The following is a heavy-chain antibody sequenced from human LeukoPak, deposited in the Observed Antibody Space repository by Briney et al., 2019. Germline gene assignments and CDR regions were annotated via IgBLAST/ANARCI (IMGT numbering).Heavy chain of an antibody. D-gene: IGHD5-24*01. Sequence: PGGSLRLSCAASGFTFSSYGMHWVRQAPGKGLEWVAVISYDGSNKYYADSVKGRFTISRDNSKNTLYLQMNSLRAEDTAVYYCARDGGNLVSSRDGHNFLGAFDIWGQGTMVTVSS. V-gene: IGHV3-30*03. J-gene: IGHJ3*02. CDR3: ARDGGNLVSSRDGHNFLGAFDI. CDR2: ISYDGSNK. CDR1: GFTFSSYG.